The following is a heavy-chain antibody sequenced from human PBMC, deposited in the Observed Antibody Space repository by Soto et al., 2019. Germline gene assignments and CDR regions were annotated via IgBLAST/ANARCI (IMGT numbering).Heavy chain of an antibody. J-gene: IGHJ6*02. CDR3: ARDLWYSSRKYGMDV. CDR1: GGSISSGGYY. Sequence: PSETLSLTCTVSGGSISSGGYYWGWIRQHPGKGLEWIGYIYYSGSTYYNPSLKSRVTISVDTSKNQFSLKLSSVTAADTAVYYCARDLWYSSRKYGMDVWGQGTTVTVSS. D-gene: IGHD6-13*01. CDR2: IYYSGST. V-gene: IGHV4-31*03.